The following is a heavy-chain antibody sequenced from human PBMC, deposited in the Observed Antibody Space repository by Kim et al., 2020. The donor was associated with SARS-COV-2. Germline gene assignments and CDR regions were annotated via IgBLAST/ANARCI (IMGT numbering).Heavy chain of an antibody. CDR3: AREVGFARFDY. Sequence: GRSLRLSCVASGFTFSTYSMHWVRQGPGKGLEWVAVTSGDGLTTFYADSVKGRFTLSRDNSKNTLYLQMNSLRRDDTAMYYCAREVGFARFDYWGLGTLV. CDR1: GFTFSTYS. CDR2: TSGDGLTT. J-gene: IGHJ4*02. D-gene: IGHD2-15*01. V-gene: IGHV3-30*04.